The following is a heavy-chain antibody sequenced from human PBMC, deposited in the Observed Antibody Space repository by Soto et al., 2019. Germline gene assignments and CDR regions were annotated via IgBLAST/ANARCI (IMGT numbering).Heavy chain of an antibody. D-gene: IGHD2-15*01. CDR1: GGSFSGYY. V-gene: IGHV4-34*01. CDR2: INHSGST. CDR3: ARGGVVVVAALAYYFVY. Sequence: QVQLQQWGAGLLKPSETLSLTCAVYGGSFSGYYWSWIRQPPGKGLEWIGEINHSGSTNYNPSLKSRVTISVDTSKNQFSLKLISVTAADTAVYYCARGGVVVVAALAYYFVYWGQGTLVTVSS. J-gene: IGHJ4*02.